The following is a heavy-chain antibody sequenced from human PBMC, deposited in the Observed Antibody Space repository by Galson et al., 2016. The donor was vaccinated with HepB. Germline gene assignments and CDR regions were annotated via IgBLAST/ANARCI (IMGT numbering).Heavy chain of an antibody. J-gene: IGHJ6*01. CDR3: ARQRRNYVMDV. D-gene: IGHD1-1*01. Sequence: QSGAEVKKPGESLKISCKTSGFSFATHWIAWVRQMPGKGLEWMGIIYAGDSETRYSPPFQGQVTISVDKSTAVAYLQWNSLTASDSAMYYCARQRRNYVMDVSGQGTTVTVSS. CDR1: GFSFATHW. V-gene: IGHV5-51*01. CDR2: IYAGDSET.